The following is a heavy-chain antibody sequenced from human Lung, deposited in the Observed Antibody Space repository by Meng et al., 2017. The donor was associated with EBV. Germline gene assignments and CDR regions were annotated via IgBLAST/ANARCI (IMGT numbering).Heavy chain of an antibody. D-gene: IGHD6-19*01. CDR1: GYTFTPHG. Sequence: QLMQSLAEVKKPGASVSVHCKAHGYTFTPHGISWIRHSPGQGLEWMGWISCYKGDTNYAQKFQGRVTMTTATSTSTDYMDLRSLRSDDTAVYYCARDPSNTSGRYAYFDYWGQGTLVTVSS. J-gene: IGHJ4*02. CDR2: ISCYKGDT. CDR3: ARDPSNTSGRYAYFDY. V-gene: IGHV1-18*01.